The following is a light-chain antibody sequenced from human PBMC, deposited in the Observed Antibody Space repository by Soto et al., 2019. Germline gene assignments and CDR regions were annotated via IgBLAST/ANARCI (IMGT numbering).Light chain of an antibody. CDR1: QSVSSY. Sequence: EIVLTQSPATLSLSPGERATLSCSARQSVSSYLAWYQQKPGQAPRLLIYDASNKTTGSPARCSGSGSGTDFTLTISSLEDEDVAVDYCQQRSNWTWTFGQGNKVEIK. CDR3: QQRSNWTWT. J-gene: IGKJ1*01. CDR2: DAS. V-gene: IGKV3-11*01.